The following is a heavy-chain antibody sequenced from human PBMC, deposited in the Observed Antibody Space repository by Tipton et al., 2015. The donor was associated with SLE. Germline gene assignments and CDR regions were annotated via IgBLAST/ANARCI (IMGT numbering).Heavy chain of an antibody. J-gene: IGHJ4*02. CDR1: GGSISSYY. CDR2: IYSSGST. Sequence: TLSLTCTVSGGSISSYYWSWIRQPPGKGLEWIGYIYSSGSTNYNPSLKSRVTISVDTSKNQFSLKLSSVTAADTAVYYCARASDVYSSSYYFDYWGQGTLVTVSS. V-gene: IGHV4-4*08. D-gene: IGHD6-6*01. CDR3: ARASDVYSSSYYFDY.